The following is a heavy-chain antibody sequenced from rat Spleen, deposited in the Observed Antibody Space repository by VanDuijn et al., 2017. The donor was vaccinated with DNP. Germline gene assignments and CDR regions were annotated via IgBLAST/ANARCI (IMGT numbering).Heavy chain of an antibody. J-gene: IGHJ2*01. V-gene: IGHV5-25*01. D-gene: IGHD1-2*01. Sequence: EVKLVESGGGLVQPGRSLKLSCAVSRITFGDHNMAWVRQTPTKGLEWVASISTGGDDTYYRDSVKGRFTISRDNAKTTLYLQMDSLRSEDTATYYCTRGPIYYSSSYFPDYWGQGVMVTVSS. CDR3: TRGPIYYSSSYFPDY. CDR1: RITFGDHN. CDR2: ISTGGDDT.